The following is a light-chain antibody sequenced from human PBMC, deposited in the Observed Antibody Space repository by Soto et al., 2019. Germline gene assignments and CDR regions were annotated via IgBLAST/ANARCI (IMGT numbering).Light chain of an antibody. Sequence: QSVMTQPRSVSGSPGQSVAISCTGTNSDVGGYDYVSWYQQHPGKAPKLRVYDVTKRPSGVPDRFSGSKSGNTASLTISGLQSEDEADYYCSSYAGTYSYVFGTGTKVTVL. V-gene: IGLV2-11*01. CDR1: NSDVGGYDY. J-gene: IGLJ1*01. CDR2: DVT. CDR3: SSYAGTYSYV.